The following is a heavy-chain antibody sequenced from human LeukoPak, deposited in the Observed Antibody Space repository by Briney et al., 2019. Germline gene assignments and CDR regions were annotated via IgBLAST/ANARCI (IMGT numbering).Heavy chain of an antibody. CDR1: GYSFISYG. V-gene: IGHV1-18*01. D-gene: IGHD3-3*01. CDR2: ISAYNGNT. J-gene: IGHJ4*02. Sequence: ASVNLSCKLAGYSFISYGITRVRQAPGHGLEWMGWISAYNGNTNYAQKLQDRVTMTTDTSTSTAYMELRSLRSDDTAVYYCARDGSYDFWNGYSYFDSWGQGTLVTVSS. CDR3: ARDGSYDFWNGYSYFDS.